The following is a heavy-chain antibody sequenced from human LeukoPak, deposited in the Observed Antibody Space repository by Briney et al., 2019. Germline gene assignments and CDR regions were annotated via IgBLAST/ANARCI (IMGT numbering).Heavy chain of an antibody. V-gene: IGHV1-2*06. CDR1: GYTFTGYY. CDR3: ARGSRLHGVLDY. D-gene: IGHD1-1*01. CDR2: INPNSGGT. J-gene: IGHJ4*02. Sequence: ASLKVSCKASGYTFTGYYMHWVLQAPGHGLEWMGRINPNSGGTNYAQKFQGRVTMTRDTSISTAYMELSRLRSDDTAVYYCARGSRLHGVLDYWGQGTLVTVSS.